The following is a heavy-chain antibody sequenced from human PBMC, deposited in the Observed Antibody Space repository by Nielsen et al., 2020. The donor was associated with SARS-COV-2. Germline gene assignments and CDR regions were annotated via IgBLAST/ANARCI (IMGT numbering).Heavy chain of an antibody. CDR1: GFTFSSYG. CDR3: AKDRAIFMIYFTRGGPDF. Sequence: GESLKISCAASGFTFSSYGMHWVRQAPGKGLEWVAYISYEGSKQYYADSVKGRFTISRDNSKNTLYLQMNSLRAEDTAVYYCAKDRAIFMIYFTRGGPDFWGQGTLVTVSS. CDR2: ISYEGSKQ. V-gene: IGHV3-33*05. J-gene: IGHJ4*02. D-gene: IGHD2-2*02.